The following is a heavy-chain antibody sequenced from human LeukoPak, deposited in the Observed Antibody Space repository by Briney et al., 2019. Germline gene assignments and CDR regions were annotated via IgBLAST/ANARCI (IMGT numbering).Heavy chain of an antibody. CDR2: IYYSGST. CDR1: GGSISSYY. Sequence: PSETLTLTCTVSGGSISSYYWSWIRQPPGKGLEWIGYIYYSGSTNYNPSLKSRGTISVDTSKNQFSLRLSSVTAADTAVYYCARVTGYVMEDYFDYWGQGTLVTVSS. J-gene: IGHJ4*02. D-gene: IGHD6-13*01. V-gene: IGHV4-59*01. CDR3: ARVTGYVMEDYFDY.